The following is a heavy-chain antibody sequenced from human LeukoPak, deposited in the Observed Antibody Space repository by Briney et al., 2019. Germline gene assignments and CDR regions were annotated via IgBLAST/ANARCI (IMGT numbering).Heavy chain of an antibody. D-gene: IGHD3-22*01. V-gene: IGHV1-2*02. J-gene: IGHJ4*02. CDR2: INPKRGGT. CDR1: GYTFTDYY. Sequence: GASVKVSCKASGYTFTDYYMHWVRQAPGQGREGMGWINPKRGGTNYAQKFQGRVTMTRDTSISTAYMELSRLRSDDTAVYYCAREWDYDIRGPFFDYWGQGTLVTVSS. CDR3: AREWDYDIRGPFFDY.